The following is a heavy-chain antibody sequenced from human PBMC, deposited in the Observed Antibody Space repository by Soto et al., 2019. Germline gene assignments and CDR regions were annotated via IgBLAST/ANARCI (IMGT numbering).Heavy chain of an antibody. J-gene: IGHJ4*02. D-gene: IGHD6-13*01. CDR1: GFTFSSYG. V-gene: IGHV3-23*01. CDR2: ISGSGGST. CDR3: AKEGRYSSSRGYFDY. Sequence: EVQLLESGGGLVQPGGSLRLSCAASGFTFSSYGMSWVRQAPGKGLEWVSGISGSGGSTYYADSVKGRFTIYRDNPKNTLYLQMNSLRAEDTAVYYCAKEGRYSSSRGYFDYWGQGTLVTVSS.